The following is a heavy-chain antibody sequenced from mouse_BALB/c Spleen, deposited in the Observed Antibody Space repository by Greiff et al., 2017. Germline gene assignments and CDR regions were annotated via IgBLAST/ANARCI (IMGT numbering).Heavy chain of an antibody. J-gene: IGHJ2*01. V-gene: IGHV1-69*01. Sequence: QVQLQQPGAELVMPGASVKMSCKASGYTFTDYWMHWVKQRPGQGLEWIGAIDTSDSYTSYNQKFKGKATLTVDESSSTAYMQLSSLTSEDSAVYYCARGAYYYGSSYSDYWGQGTTLTVSS. CDR2: IDTSDSYT. CDR1: GYTFTDYW. CDR3: ARGAYYYGSSYSDY. D-gene: IGHD1-1*01.